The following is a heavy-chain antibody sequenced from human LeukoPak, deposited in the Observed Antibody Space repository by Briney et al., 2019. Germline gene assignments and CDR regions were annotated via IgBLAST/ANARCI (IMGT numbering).Heavy chain of an antibody. D-gene: IGHD2-2*02. J-gene: IGHJ4*02. V-gene: IGHV1-69*06. CDR2: IIPIFGTA. CDR3: ARDHLLGYCSSTSCYTYFDY. Sequence: ASVKVSCKASGGTFSSYAISWVRQAPGQGLEWMGGIIPIFGTANYAQKFQGRVTITADKSTSTAYMELSSLRSEDTAVYYCARDHLLGYCSSTSCYTYFDYWGQGTLVTVSS. CDR1: GGTFSSYA.